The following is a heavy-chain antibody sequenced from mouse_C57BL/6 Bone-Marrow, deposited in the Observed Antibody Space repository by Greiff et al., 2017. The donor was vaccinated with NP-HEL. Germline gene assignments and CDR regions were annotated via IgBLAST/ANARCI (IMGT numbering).Heavy chain of an antibody. CDR1: GFTFSSYA. V-gene: IGHV5-4*01. J-gene: IGHJ3*01. Sequence: EVHLVESGGGLVKPGGSLKLSCAASGFTFSSYAMSWVRQTPEKRLEWVATISDGGSYTYSPDNVKGRFTISRDNAKNNLYLQMSHLKSEDTAMYYCARDTAQAFAYWGQGTLVTVSA. CDR3: ARDTAQAFAY. D-gene: IGHD3-2*02. CDR2: ISDGGSYT.